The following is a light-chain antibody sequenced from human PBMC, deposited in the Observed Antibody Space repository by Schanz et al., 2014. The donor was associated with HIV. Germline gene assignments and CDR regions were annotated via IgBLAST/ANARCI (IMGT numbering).Light chain of an antibody. CDR2: YDN. V-gene: IGLV1-44*01. CDR3: AAWDDSLNGWV. J-gene: IGLJ3*02. CDR1: DSNIGSNT. Sequence: QTVVTQPPSASGTPGQGVTISCSGRDSNIGSNTVNWYQHLPGSAPKLLIYYDNQRPSGVPDRFSGSSSGTSASLAISGLQSEDEADYYCAAWDDSLNGWVFGGGTKLTVL.